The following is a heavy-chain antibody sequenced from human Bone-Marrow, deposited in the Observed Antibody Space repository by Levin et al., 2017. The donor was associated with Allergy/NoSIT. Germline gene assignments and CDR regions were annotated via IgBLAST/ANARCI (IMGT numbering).Heavy chain of an antibody. CDR3: ARTEYSSSNSGMDV. D-gene: IGHD6-6*01. CDR2: ISASSTYI. CDR1: GFTFSSYT. J-gene: IGHJ6*02. Sequence: GGSLRLSCAASGFTFSSYTINWVRQAPGKGLEWVSSISASSTYIYYADSVKGRFTISRDNSKNSVFLQMNSLRAEDTAVFYCARTEYSSSNSGMDVWGQGTTVTVSS. V-gene: IGHV3-21*01.